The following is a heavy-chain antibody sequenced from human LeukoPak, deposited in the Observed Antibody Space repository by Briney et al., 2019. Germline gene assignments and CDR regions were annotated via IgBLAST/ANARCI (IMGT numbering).Heavy chain of an antibody. CDR2: MYASGSS. CDR3: ARDLYGELIDY. J-gene: IGHJ4*02. V-gene: IGHV4-4*07. D-gene: IGHD1-26*01. CDR1: GGSISSYY. Sequence: TSETLSLTCTVSGGSISSYYWSWMRQPAGKGLEWIGRMYASGSSNYNPSLKSRVTMSVDSSKNQFSLKLNSVTAADTAVYYCARDLYGELIDYWGQGTLVTVSS.